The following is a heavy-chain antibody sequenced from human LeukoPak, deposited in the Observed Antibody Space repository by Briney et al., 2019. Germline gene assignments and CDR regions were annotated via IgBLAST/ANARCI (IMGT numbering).Heavy chain of an antibody. V-gene: IGHV3-23*01. D-gene: IGHD3-10*01. J-gene: IGHJ4*02. Sequence: GGSLRLSCAASGFTFSSYGMSWVRQAPGKGLEWVSAISGSGGSTYYADSVKGRFTISRDNSKNTLYLQMNSLRAEDTAVYYCAKVMVRGVIREYDYWGQGTLVTVSS. CDR2: ISGSGGST. CDR1: GFTFSSYG. CDR3: AKVMVRGVIREYDY.